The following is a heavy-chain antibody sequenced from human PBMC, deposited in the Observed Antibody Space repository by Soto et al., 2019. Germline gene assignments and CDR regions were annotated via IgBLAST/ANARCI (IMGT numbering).Heavy chain of an antibody. CDR3: ARDFYGSGNYYRIDY. CDR1: GYTFTSFG. V-gene: IGHV1-18*01. CDR2: VSAYNGIT. J-gene: IGHJ4*02. Sequence: QVQLVQSGAEVKKPGASVKVSCKASGYTFTSFGISWVRQAPGQGLVWMEWVSAYNGITIFAQDLQGRVAMTTDTPMSTAYMELRSLRPDDTAVYYCARDFYGSGNYYRIDYWGQGTLVTVSS. D-gene: IGHD3-10*01.